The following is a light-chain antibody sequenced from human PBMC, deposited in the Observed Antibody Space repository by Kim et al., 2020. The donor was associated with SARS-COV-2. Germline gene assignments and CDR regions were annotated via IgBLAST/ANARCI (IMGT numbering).Light chain of an antibody. CDR3: MQALQTPYT. J-gene: IGKJ2*01. CDR1: QSLLHSNGYNY. V-gene: IGKV2-28*01. Sequence: DIVMTQSPLSLPVTPGEPASISCRSSQSLLHSNGYNYLDWYLQKPGQSPQLLIYLGSNRASGVPDRFSGSGSGTDFTLKISRVEAGDVGVYYCMQALQTPYTFGQGPKLEI. CDR2: LGS.